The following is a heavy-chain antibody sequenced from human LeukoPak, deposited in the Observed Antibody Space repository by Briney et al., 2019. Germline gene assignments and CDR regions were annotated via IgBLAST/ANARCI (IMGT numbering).Heavy chain of an antibody. CDR2: IYYSGST. CDR3: ARVVRRDGYMFDY. Sequence: SETLSLTCTVSGGSISSYYWSWIRQPPGKGLEWIGYIYYSGSTNYNPSLKSRVTISVDTSKNQFSLELSSVTAADTAVYYCARVVRRDGYMFDYWGQGTLVTVSS. D-gene: IGHD5-24*01. V-gene: IGHV4-59*01. CDR1: GGSISSYY. J-gene: IGHJ4*02.